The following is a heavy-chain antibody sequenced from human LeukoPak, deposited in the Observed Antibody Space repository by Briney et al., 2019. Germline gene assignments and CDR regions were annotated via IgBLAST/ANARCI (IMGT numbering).Heavy chain of an antibody. J-gene: IGHJ3*02. CDR3: ATHSSGYDSGNDAFDI. CDR1: GGSISSGDYY. D-gene: IGHD3-22*01. Sequence: SQTLSLTCTVSGGSISSGDYYWRWIRQPPGTGLEWIGYTYYSGSTYYNPSLKSRVTISVDTSKNRFSLKLSSVTAADTAVYYCATHSSGYDSGNDAFDIWGQGTMVTVSS. CDR2: TYYSGST. V-gene: IGHV4-30-4*08.